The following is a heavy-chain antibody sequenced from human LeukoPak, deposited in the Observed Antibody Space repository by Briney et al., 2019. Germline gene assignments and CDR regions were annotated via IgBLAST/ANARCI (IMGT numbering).Heavy chain of an antibody. V-gene: IGHV3-30*18. CDR2: ISYDGSNK. J-gene: IGHJ4*02. CDR3: AKGNGFWSGYYRRPENFDY. Sequence: GGSLRLSCAASGFTFSSYSMNWVRQAPGKGLEWVAVISYDGSNKYYADSVKGRFTISRDNSKNTLYLQMNSLRAEDTAVYYCAKGNGFWSGYYRRPENFDYWGQGTLVTVSS. CDR1: GFTFSSYS. D-gene: IGHD3-3*01.